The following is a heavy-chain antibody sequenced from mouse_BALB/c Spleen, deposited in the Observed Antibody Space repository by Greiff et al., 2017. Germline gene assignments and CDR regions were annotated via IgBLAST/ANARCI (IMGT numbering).Heavy chain of an antibody. V-gene: IGHV5-4*02. D-gene: IGHD2-2*01. J-gene: IGHJ4*01. CDR2: ISDGGSYT. Sequence: EVQGVESGGGLVKPGGSLKLSCAASGFTFSDYYMYWVRQTPEKRLEWVATISDGGSYTYYPDSVKGRFTISRDNAKNNLYLQMSSLKSEDTAMYYCARGTYGYVYAMDYWGQGTSVTVSS. CDR3: ARGTYGYVYAMDY. CDR1: GFTFSDYY.